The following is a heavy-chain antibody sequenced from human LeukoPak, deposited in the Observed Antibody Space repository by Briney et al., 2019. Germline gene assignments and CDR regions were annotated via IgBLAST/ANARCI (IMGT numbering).Heavy chain of an antibody. J-gene: IGHJ4*02. CDR1: GFTFSTYG. Sequence: PGGSLRLSCAVSGFTFSTYGMHWVRQAPGKGLEWVAFIRYDGSNEYADSVKGRFTISRDNAKNSLYLQMNSLRAEDTAVYYCARDHDSSSCPYFDYWGQGTLVTVSS. CDR3: ARDHDSSSCPYFDY. CDR2: IRYDGSNE. V-gene: IGHV3-30*02. D-gene: IGHD6-13*01.